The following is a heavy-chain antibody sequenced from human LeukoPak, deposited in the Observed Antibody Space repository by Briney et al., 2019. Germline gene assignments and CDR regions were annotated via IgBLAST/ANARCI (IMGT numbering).Heavy chain of an antibody. Sequence: PGRSLRPSCAASGFTFSSYGMHWVRQAPGKGLEWVAVISYDGSNKYYADSVKGRFTISRDNSKNTLYLQMNSLRAEDTAVYYCAKPVGKYSSSWYSLGYWGQGTLVTVSS. CDR3: AKPVGKYSSSWYSLGY. V-gene: IGHV3-30*18. D-gene: IGHD6-13*01. CDR2: ISYDGSNK. J-gene: IGHJ4*02. CDR1: GFTFSSYG.